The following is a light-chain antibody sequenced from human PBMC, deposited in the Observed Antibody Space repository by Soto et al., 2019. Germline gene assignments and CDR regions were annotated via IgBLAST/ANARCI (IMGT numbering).Light chain of an antibody. CDR2: DAS. CDR1: QSVSSY. J-gene: IGKJ1*01. CDR3: QQYSDSPPT. Sequence: DIVLTQSPATLSLSPGERATLSCRASQSVSSYLAWYQQKPGQAPRLLIYDASNRATGIPARFSGSGSGTDFTLTIDRLEPEDFAMYYCQQYSDSPPTFGQGTKVDIK. V-gene: IGKV3-11*01.